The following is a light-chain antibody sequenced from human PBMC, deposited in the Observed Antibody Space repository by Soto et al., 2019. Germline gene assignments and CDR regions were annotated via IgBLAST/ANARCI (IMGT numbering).Light chain of an antibody. J-gene: IGKJ1*01. CDR3: QQYGSSPWT. CDR2: GAS. CDR1: QSVSSSY. Sequence: EIVLTQSPGTLSLSPGERATLSCRASQSVSSSYLAGYQQKPGQAPRLLIYGASSRATGIPDRFSGSGSGTDFTLTISRLAAEDFAVYYCQQYGSSPWTVGQGTKVEIK. V-gene: IGKV3-20*01.